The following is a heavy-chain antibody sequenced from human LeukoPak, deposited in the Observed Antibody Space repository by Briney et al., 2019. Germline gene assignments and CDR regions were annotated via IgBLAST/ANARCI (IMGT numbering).Heavy chain of an antibody. CDR3: ARGRAWSSGFVY. J-gene: IGHJ4*02. V-gene: IGHV1-8*02. D-gene: IGHD3-22*01. Sequence: GASVKVSCKASGYTFTSHYMHWVRQATGQGLEWMGWMNPNSGNTGYAQKFQGRVTMTRNTSISTAYMELSSLRSEDTAVYYCARGRAWSSGFVYWGQGTLVAVSS. CDR1: GYTFTSHY. CDR2: MNPNSGNT.